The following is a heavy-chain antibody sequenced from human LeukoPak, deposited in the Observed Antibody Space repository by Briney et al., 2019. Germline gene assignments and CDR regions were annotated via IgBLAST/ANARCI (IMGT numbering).Heavy chain of an antibody. CDR3: AKQYTGNIAYRFDP. Sequence: GGSLRLSCAASGFTFSSHAMYWVRQAPGKGLDWVSAISAGGDSTYYADSVKGRFTISRDNSKNTLYLQLNSLSAEDTAIYFCAKQYTGNIAYRFDPWGRGTLVTVSS. CDR2: ISAGGDST. V-gene: IGHV3-23*01. D-gene: IGHD5-12*01. J-gene: IGHJ5*02. CDR1: GFTFSSHA.